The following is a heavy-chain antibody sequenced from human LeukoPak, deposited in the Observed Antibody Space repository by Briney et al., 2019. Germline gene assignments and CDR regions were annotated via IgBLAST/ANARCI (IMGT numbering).Heavy chain of an antibody. J-gene: IGHJ6*03. D-gene: IGHD5-12*01. V-gene: IGHV3-30*02. CDR3: AKGGGYEAQYYYYYLDV. CDR1: GFTFSSDG. Sequence: GGSLRLSCAASGFTFSSDGMYWVRQAPGKGLEWVAFIRDDGSNKYYADSVKGRFTVSRDNSKNTLYLQMKSLRAEDTAVYYCAKGGGYEAQYYYYYLDVWGKGTTVTISS. CDR2: IRDDGSNK.